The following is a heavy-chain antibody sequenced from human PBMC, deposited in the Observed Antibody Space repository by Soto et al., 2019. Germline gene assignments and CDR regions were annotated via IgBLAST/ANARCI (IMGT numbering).Heavy chain of an antibody. Sequence: QPEGSLRQTYPASRLTFCNYDVRRLRQATGKGLEWVSAIGIRGDTYYPDSVKGRFTISRDNAKNSLYLQMNSLRAGDTAVYYCARVLPGYSDKEDYYDYWGQGT. D-gene: IGHD5-12*01. CDR2: IGIRGDT. CDR1: RLTFCNYD. V-gene: IGHV3-13*04. CDR3: ARVLPGYSDKEDYYDY. J-gene: IGHJ4*02.